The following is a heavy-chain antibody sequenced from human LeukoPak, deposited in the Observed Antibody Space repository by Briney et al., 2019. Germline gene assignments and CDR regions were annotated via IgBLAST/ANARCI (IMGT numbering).Heavy chain of an antibody. Sequence: GESLKISCKGSGYSFTSYWIGWVRQMPGKGLEWMGIIYPGDSDTRYSPSFQGQVTISADKSISTAYLQWSSLKASDTAMYYCARAPVTGPPQVSAFDYWGQGTLVTVSS. D-gene: IGHD1-14*01. J-gene: IGHJ4*02. V-gene: IGHV5-51*01. CDR2: IYPGDSDT. CDR1: GYSFTSYW. CDR3: ARAPVTGPPQVSAFDY.